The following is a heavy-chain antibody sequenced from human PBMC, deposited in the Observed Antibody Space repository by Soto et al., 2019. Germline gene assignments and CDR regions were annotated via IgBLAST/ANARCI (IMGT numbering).Heavy chain of an antibody. J-gene: IGHJ6*02. D-gene: IGHD3-16*01. V-gene: IGHV3-53*01. Sequence: LRHSCAASGFTISNNYMTWVRQAPGKGLEWVSLIDNGGDTYYADSVKGRFTLSRDSSKNTLYLQMNSLRAEDTAVYNCARGGSLYYYYGIDVWGQGTTVTVSS. CDR1: GFTISNNY. CDR3: ARGGSLYYYYGIDV. CDR2: IDNGGDT.